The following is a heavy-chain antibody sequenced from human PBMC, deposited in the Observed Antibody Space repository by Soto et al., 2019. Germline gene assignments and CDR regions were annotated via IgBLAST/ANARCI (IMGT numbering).Heavy chain of an antibody. J-gene: IGHJ4*02. D-gene: IGHD3-3*01. CDR2: IFPSGDS. CDR3: ARASRCKSEYECFEWLDF. V-gene: IGHV4-4*07. CDR1: GGSISSLY. Sequence: SETLSLTCSVSGGSISSLYRAWIRQPPGKGLEWIGRIFPSGDSNYNPSLPSRVSMSLDTSKNEFSLTMSSVTAADTAVYYCARASRCKSEYECFEWLDFWGQGMPVPVSS.